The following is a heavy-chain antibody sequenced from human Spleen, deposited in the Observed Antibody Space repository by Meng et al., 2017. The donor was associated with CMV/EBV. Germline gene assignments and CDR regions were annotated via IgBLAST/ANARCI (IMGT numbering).Heavy chain of an antibody. J-gene: IGHJ4*02. V-gene: IGHV3-69-1*01. CDR2: ITSSSTFI. CDR3: ARDLDSTSSAGH. Sequence: GESLKISCAASGFTVSDNYMNWVRQAPGKGLEWVSSITSSSTFIYYADSVKGRFTISRDNVKNSLDLQMNSLRVEDTAVYYCARDLDSTSSAGHWGQGTLVTVSS. CDR1: GFTVSDNY. D-gene: IGHD6-6*01.